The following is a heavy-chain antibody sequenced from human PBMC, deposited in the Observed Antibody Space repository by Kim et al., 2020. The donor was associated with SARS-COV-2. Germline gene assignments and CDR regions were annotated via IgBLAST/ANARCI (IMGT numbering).Heavy chain of an antibody. CDR1: GYTLIELS. V-gene: IGHV1-24*01. CDR2: FDPEDGAT. CDR3: ATTKPWLTHNWFDP. D-gene: IGHD3-9*01. J-gene: IGHJ5*02. Sequence: ASVKVSCKVSGYTLIELSLHWVRQAPGKGLEWMGGFDPEDGATIYAQKFQGRVTMTEDTSTDIAYMELSSLRSEDTAVYYCATTKPWLTHNWFDPWGQGTLVTVSS.